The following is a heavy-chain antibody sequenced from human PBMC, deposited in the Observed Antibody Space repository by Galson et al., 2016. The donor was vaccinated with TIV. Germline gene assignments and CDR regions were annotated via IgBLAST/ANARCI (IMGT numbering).Heavy chain of an antibody. CDR2: IYPNDSDT. CDR1: GYSFPKYW. J-gene: IGHJ3*01. V-gene: IGHV5-51*01. D-gene: IGHD3-3*01. CDR3: ARGWRGYPSFFDV. Sequence: QSGAEVKKPGESLKISCKGFGYSFPKYWIAWVRQVSGKGLESMGIIYPNDSDTRYSPSFQGQVTISADKSIGTAYLQWSSLKASDTGIYYCARGWRGYPSFFDVWGQGTMVSVSS.